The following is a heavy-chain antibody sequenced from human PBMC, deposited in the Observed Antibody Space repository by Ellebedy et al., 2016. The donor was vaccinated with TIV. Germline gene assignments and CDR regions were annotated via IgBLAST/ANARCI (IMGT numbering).Heavy chain of an antibody. Sequence: ASVKVSCXASGYTFTSYYMHWVRQAPGQGLEWMGIINPSGGSTSYAQKFQGRVTMTRDTSTSTVYMELSSLRSEDTAVYYCASSVDTAMAGKAYFDYWGQGTLVTVSS. D-gene: IGHD5-18*01. J-gene: IGHJ4*02. CDR3: ASSVDTAMAGKAYFDY. CDR2: INPSGGST. CDR1: GYTFTSYY. V-gene: IGHV1-46*01.